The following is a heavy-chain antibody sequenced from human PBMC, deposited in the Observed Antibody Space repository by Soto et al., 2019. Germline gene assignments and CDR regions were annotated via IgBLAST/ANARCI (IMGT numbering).Heavy chain of an antibody. D-gene: IGHD2-21*01. J-gene: IGHJ5*02. V-gene: IGHV4-39*01. CDR3: AKNAFCVRSTCSSIYGFGP. Sequence: SETLSLTCTVAGGSISSSSYYWGWIRQPPGKGLEWIGSIYYSGSTYYNPSLKSRVTISVDTSKNQFSLKLSSVTAADTAIYYCAKNAFCVRSTCSSIYGFGPWSQGALVTVSS. CDR2: IYYSGST. CDR1: GGSISSSSYY.